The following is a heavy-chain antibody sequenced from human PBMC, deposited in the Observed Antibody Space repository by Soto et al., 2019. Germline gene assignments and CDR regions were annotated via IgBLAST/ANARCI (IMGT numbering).Heavy chain of an antibody. CDR3: ARAGGGSGWSHEYFQH. J-gene: IGHJ1*01. CDR1: GYTFTGYY. V-gene: IGHV1-2*04. D-gene: IGHD6-19*01. Sequence: ASVKVSCKASGYTFTGYYMHWVRQAPGQGLEWVGWINPNSGGTNYAQKFQGWVTMTRDTSISTAYMELSRLRSDDTAVYYCARAGGGSGWSHEYFQHWGQGTLVTSPQ. CDR2: INPNSGGT.